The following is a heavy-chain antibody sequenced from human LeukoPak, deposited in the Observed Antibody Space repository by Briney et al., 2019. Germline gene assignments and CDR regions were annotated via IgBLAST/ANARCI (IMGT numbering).Heavy chain of an antibody. CDR2: TSYDGSNK. CDR3: AKDRGFGVFFQYYFDY. Sequence: GGSLRLSCAASGFTFSNYGMHWVRQAPGKGLEWVAVTSYDGSNKYYADSVKGRFTISRDNSKNTLYLQMNSLRAEDTAVYYCAKDRGFGVFFQYYFDYWGQGTLVTVSP. J-gene: IGHJ4*02. CDR1: GFTFSNYG. D-gene: IGHD3-10*01. V-gene: IGHV3-30*18.